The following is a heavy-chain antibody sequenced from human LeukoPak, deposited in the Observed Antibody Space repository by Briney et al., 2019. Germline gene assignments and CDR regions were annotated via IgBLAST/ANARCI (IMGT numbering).Heavy chain of an antibody. CDR1: GFTFSNYE. Sequence: GGSLRLSCAASGFTFSNYEMNWVRQAPGKGLEWVSYISSSGSTIYYADSVKGRFTISRDNAKNSLYLQVNSLRAEDTAVYYCARQGRKYYYDSSRLHDAVDIWGQGTMVTVSS. CDR2: ISSSGSTI. CDR3: ARQGRKYYYDSSRLHDAVDI. V-gene: IGHV3-48*03. J-gene: IGHJ3*02. D-gene: IGHD3-22*01.